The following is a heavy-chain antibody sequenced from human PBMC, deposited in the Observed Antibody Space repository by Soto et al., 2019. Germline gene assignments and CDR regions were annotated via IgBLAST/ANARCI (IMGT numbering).Heavy chain of an antibody. CDR1: GFAFDDYA. V-gene: IGHV3-9*01. CDR2: ISWNSGSI. J-gene: IGHJ3*02. CDR3: AKDKGYCSGGSCYSEEKGAFDI. D-gene: IGHD2-15*01. Sequence: HGCSLRNSCAAAGFAFDDYAMHCVRQAPGKGLEWVSGISWNSGSIGYADSVKGRFTISRDNAKNSLYLQMNSLSAEDTALYYCAKDKGYCSGGSCYSEEKGAFDIWGQGTMVTVSS.